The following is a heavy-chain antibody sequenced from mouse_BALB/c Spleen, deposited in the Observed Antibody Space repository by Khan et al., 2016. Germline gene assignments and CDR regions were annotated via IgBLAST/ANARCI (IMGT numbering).Heavy chain of an antibody. CDR3: ARMGGSYAIDY. Sequence: VELVESGGDLVQPGGSRKLSCAASGFTFSGFGMHWVRQAPEKGLEWVAYISSGSTNIYYADTVKGRFTLSRANPKNTLFLQMTSLRSEDTAMYYCARMGGSYAIDYWGQGTSVTVSS. J-gene: IGHJ4*01. CDR1: GFTFSGFG. V-gene: IGHV5-17*02. D-gene: IGHD1-1*02. CDR2: ISSGSTNI.